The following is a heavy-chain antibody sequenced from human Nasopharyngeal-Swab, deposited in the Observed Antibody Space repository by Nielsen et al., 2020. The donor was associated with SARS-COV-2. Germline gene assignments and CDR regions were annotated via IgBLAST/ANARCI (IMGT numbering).Heavy chain of an antibody. D-gene: IGHD4-17*01. CDR1: GFTFSSYD. J-gene: IGHJ3*02. CDR2: IGTAGDT. V-gene: IGHV3-13*01. CDR3: ARAQTSVTGMGAFDI. Sequence: GESLKISCAASGFTFSSYDMHWARQATGKGLEWVSAIGTAGDTYYPGSVKGRFTISRENAKNSLYLQMNSLRAGDTAVYYCARAQTSVTGMGAFDIWGQGTMVTVSS.